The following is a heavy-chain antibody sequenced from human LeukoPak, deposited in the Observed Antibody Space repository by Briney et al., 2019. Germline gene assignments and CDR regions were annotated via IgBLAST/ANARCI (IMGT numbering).Heavy chain of an antibody. Sequence: ASVKVSCKASGYTFTGYYMHWVRQAPGQGLEWMGWINPNSGGTNYAQKFQGRVTMTRDTSISTAYMELSRLRSDDTAVYYCARGEGVLRYFDWLLPQLIVYWGQGTLVTVSS. CDR3: ARGEGVLRYFDWLLPQLIVY. V-gene: IGHV1-2*02. D-gene: IGHD3-9*01. CDR2: INPNSGGT. J-gene: IGHJ4*02. CDR1: GYTFTGYY.